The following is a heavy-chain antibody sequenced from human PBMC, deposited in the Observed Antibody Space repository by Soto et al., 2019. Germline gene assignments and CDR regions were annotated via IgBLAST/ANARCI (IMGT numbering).Heavy chain of an antibody. Sequence: GASVKVSCKASGYTFTSYAMDWVRQAPGQRLEWMGWINAGNGNTNFAQKFQGRVTLTADESTTTAYMELSNLRSDDTAVYYCAKDGGKDGYFGNWFDPWGQGTLVTVSS. CDR3: AKDGGKDGYFGNWFDP. V-gene: IGHV1-3*01. J-gene: IGHJ5*02. CDR1: GYTFTSYA. D-gene: IGHD5-12*01. CDR2: INAGNGNT.